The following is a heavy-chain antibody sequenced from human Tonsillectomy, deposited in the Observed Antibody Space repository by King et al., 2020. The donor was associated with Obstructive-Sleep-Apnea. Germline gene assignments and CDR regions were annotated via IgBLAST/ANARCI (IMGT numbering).Heavy chain of an antibody. Sequence: VQLVESGAEVKESGESLKISCKGSGYSFATYWIGWVRQMPGKGLEWMGIIYSGDSDTRYSPSFQGQVTISADKSFSTAYLQWSSLQASDTAMYYCARGYDRNYFDYWGQGTLVTVSS. CDR1: GYSFATYW. CDR2: IYSGDSDT. D-gene: IGHD5-12*01. V-gene: IGHV5-51*01. CDR3: ARGYDRNYFDY. J-gene: IGHJ4*02.